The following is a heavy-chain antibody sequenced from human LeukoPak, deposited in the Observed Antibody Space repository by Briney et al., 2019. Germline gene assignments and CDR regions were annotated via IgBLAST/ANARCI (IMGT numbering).Heavy chain of an antibody. J-gene: IGHJ3*02. D-gene: IGHD1-26*01. V-gene: IGHV1-69*04. CDR3: ATTQPWEPQPAFDI. Sequence: ASVKVSCKASGGTFSSYAISWVRQAPGQGLEWMGRIIPILGIANYAQKFQGRVTITADKSTSTAYMELSSLRSEDTAVYYCATTQPWEPQPAFDIWGQGTMVTVSS. CDR2: IIPILGIA. CDR1: GGTFSSYA.